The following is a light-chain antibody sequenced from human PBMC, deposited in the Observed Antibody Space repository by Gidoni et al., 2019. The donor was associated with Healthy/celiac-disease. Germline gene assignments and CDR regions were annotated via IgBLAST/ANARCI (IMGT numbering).Light chain of an antibody. CDR1: QGISSY. Sequence: AIRMTQSPSSFSASTGDRVTITCRASQGISSYLAWYQQKPGKAPKLLIYAASTLQSGVPSRFSGSGSGTDFTLTISCLQSEDFATYYCQQYYSYGTFXQXTKVEIK. CDR3: QQYYSYGT. J-gene: IGKJ1*01. V-gene: IGKV1-8*01. CDR2: AAS.